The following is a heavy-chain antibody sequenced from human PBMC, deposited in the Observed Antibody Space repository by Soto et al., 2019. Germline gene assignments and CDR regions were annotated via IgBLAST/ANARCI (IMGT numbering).Heavy chain of an antibody. CDR3: AREDVLCSGGSCYGVPMEV. V-gene: IGHV3-66*01. CDR1: GFTVSSKY. CDR2: IQSGGTT. Sequence: EVQLVESGGGLVQPGGSLRLSCAASGFTVSSKYMSWVRQAPGKGLEWVSLIQSGGTTYYADSVKGRFTISRDSSKNTRHLQVDSLRAEDTAVYYCAREDVLCSGGSCYGVPMEVWGTGTTVSVSS. J-gene: IGHJ6*03. D-gene: IGHD2-15*01.